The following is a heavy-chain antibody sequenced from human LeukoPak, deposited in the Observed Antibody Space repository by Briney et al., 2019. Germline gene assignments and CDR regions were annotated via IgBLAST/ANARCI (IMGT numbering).Heavy chain of an antibody. CDR3: AKDDDGRHHGVDH. CDR1: RFIVTNYA. CDR2: IGYSAGYT. J-gene: IGHJ4*02. D-gene: IGHD4-17*01. V-gene: IGHV3-23*01. Sequence: GGSLRLSCAASRFIVTNYAMTWVRQAPGKGLEWVSTIGYSAGYTYYADSVKGRFTISRDYSMNTLYLQMTSLRDDDTALYYCAKDDDGRHHGVDHWGQGTLVTVSS.